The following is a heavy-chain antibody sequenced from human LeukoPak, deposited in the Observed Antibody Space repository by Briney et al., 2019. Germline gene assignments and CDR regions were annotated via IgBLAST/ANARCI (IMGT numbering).Heavy chain of an antibody. D-gene: IGHD2-8*01. Sequence: GGSLRLSCAAAGFSFSNYAMSWVRRAPGKGLEWVSAIDGSGTSTYYAASVKGRFTISRDNSKKTLSLQMNSLRAEDTAVYYCARYYTSGINNGFDIWGQGTLVTVSS. CDR3: ARYYTSGINNGFDI. J-gene: IGHJ3*02. CDR2: IDGSGTST. CDR1: GFSFSNYA. V-gene: IGHV3-23*01.